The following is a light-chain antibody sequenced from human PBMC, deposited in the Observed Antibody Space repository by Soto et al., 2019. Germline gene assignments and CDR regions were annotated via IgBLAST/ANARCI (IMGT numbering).Light chain of an antibody. J-gene: IGKJ1*01. CDR3: QQSYSTPQT. V-gene: IGKV1-39*01. CDR2: AAS. CDR1: QSISSY. Sequence: DIPMTQSPSSLSASVGDRVTITCRASQSISSYLHWYQQKPGKAPKLLIYAASSLHSGVPSRFSGSGSGTDFTLTISSLQPEDFATYYCQQSYSTPQTFGQGTKVEIK.